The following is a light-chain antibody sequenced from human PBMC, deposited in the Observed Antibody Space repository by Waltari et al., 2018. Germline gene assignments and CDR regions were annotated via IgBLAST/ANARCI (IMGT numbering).Light chain of an antibody. CDR1: QSVGRT. CDR3: QHYVRLPVT. Sequence: EIVLTQSPGTLSLSPGARSTLSCRTSQSVGRTLAWYQQRPGQAPRLLIYGASIRATGIPDRFSGSGSGTDFSLTINRLEPEDFAVYFCQHYVRLPVTFGQGTKVEIK. J-gene: IGKJ1*01. CDR2: GAS. V-gene: IGKV3-20*01.